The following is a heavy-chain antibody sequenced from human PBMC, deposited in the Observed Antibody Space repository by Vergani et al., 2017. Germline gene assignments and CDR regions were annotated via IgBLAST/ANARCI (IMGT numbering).Heavy chain of an antibody. V-gene: IGHV3-30*03. J-gene: IGHJ4*02. D-gene: IGHD2-15*01. Sequence: QVQLVESGGGVVQPGRSLRLSCAASGFILSSYGMHWVRQAPGKGLEWVAVISYDGSNKYYADSVKGRFTIARDKSKNTLYLQMNSLRAEDTAVYYCARGWQADPLDYWGQGTLVTVSS. CDR1: GFILSSYG. CDR3: ARGWQADPLDY. CDR2: ISYDGSNK.